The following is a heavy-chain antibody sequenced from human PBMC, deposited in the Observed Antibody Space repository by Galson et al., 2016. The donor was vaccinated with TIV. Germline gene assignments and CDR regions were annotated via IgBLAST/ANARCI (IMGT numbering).Heavy chain of an antibody. CDR2: IYSGGDT. D-gene: IGHD3-22*01. CDR1: GFTFSNYA. J-gene: IGHJ6*02. Sequence: SLRLSCAASGFTFSNYAMDWVRQAPGKGLEWVSTIYSGGDTFYADSVKSRFTISRDTSRNTLHLQMSRLRTEDTAVHYCARDRYYDASGYYYYYYGLDVWGQGTTVTVSS. V-gene: IGHV3-66*02. CDR3: ARDRYYDASGYYYYYYGLDV.